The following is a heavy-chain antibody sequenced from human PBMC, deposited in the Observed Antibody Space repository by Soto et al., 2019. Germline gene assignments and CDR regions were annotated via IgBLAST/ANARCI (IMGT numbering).Heavy chain of an antibody. CDR2: ISGSGGST. CDR1: GFTFSSYA. V-gene: IGHV3-23*01. CDR3: AKSTGGVAAAGIGDY. J-gene: IGHJ4*02. Sequence: GSLRLSCAASGFTFSSYAISWVRQAPGKWLEWVSAISGSGGSTYYADSVKGRFTISRDNSKNTLYLQMNSLRAEDTAVYYCAKSTGGVAAAGIGDYWGQGTLVTVSS. D-gene: IGHD6-13*01.